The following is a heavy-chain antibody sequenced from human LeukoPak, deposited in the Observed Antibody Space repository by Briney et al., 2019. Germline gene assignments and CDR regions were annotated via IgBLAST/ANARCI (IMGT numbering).Heavy chain of an antibody. D-gene: IGHD3-3*01. CDR1: GGSISSGGFY. J-gene: IGHJ4*02. CDR2: VYYRGST. CDR3: ARAASPDFLSGYYMNYFDY. Sequence: SETLSLTCTVSGGSISSGGFYWSWIRQHPGQGLEWIGYVYYRGSTYYNPSLKSRVTISVDTSKDQFYLKLSSVTAADTAVYYCARAASPDFLSGYYMNYFDYWGQGALVTVSS. V-gene: IGHV4-31*03.